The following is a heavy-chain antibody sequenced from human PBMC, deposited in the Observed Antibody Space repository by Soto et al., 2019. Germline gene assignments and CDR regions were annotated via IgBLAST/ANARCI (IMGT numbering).Heavy chain of an antibody. D-gene: IGHD3-10*01. CDR3: AKDRGSGSYAANYYYYGMDV. CDR2: INWNSGSI. CDR1: GFSFDDYA. V-gene: IGHV3-9*01. J-gene: IGHJ6*02. Sequence: EEQLVESGGGLVQPGRSLRLSCAASGFSFDDYAIHWVRQAPGKGLEWVSGINWNSGSIGYADSVKGRFTISRDNAKTSLYLQMNSLRVEDTDLYYCAKDRGSGSYAANYYYYGMDVWGQGTTVTVSS.